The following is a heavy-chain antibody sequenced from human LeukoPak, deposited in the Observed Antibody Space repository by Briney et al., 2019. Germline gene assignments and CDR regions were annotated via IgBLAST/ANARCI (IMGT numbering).Heavy chain of an antibody. D-gene: IGHD1-26*01. CDR3: ARVRLSGTYENDY. J-gene: IGHJ4*02. Sequence: SETLSLTCTVSGGSISSSSYYWGWIRQPPGKGLEWIGSIYYSGSTYYNPSLKSRVTISVDTSKNQFSLKLSSVTVADTAVYYCARVRLSGTYENDYWGQGTLVTVSS. CDR1: GGSISSSSYY. V-gene: IGHV4-39*07. CDR2: IYYSGST.